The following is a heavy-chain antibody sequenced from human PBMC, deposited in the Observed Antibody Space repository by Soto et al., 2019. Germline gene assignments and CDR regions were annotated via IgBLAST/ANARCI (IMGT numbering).Heavy chain of an antibody. CDR2: IYYSGST. Sequence: VQLQESGPGLVKPSETLSLTCTVSGGSISGYYWSWIRQPPGKGLEWIGYIYYSGSTNYNPSLKSRVTTSVDTSKNQFSLKVTSVTAADTAVYYCARHRETRSYGDYSLDYWGQGTLVTVSS. V-gene: IGHV4-59*08. D-gene: IGHD4-17*01. CDR1: GGSISGYY. J-gene: IGHJ4*02. CDR3: ARHRETRSYGDYSLDY.